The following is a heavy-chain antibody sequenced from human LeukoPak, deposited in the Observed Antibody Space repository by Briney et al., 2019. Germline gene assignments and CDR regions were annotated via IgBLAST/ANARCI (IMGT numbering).Heavy chain of an antibody. V-gene: IGHV1-69*04. CDR2: IIPILGIA. CDR3: ARVGVGATYYFDY. Sequence: EASVKVSCKASGGTFSSYAISWVRQAPGQGLEWMGRIIPILGIANYAQKFQGRVTITADKSTSTAYMELSSLRSEDTAVYYCARVGVGATYYFDYWGQGTLVTVSS. CDR1: GGTFSSYA. J-gene: IGHJ4*02. D-gene: IGHD1-26*01.